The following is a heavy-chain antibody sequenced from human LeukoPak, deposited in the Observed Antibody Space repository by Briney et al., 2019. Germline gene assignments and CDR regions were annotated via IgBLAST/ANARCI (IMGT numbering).Heavy chain of an antibody. V-gene: IGHV5-51*01. J-gene: IGHJ4*02. CDR3: ASEYCSGGNCHFDY. Sequence: GESLKISCKGSECSFPTYWIGWVRQMPGQGLEWMGIIFPGDSDTRYSPSFQGQVTISADKSISTAYLPWSSLKASDTAIYYCASEYCSGGNCHFDYWGQGTLVTVSS. D-gene: IGHD2-15*01. CDR1: ECSFPTYW. CDR2: IFPGDSDT.